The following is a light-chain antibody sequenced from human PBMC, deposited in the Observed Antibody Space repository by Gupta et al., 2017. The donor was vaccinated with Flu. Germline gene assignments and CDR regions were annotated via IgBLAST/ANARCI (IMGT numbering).Light chain of an antibody. J-gene: IGLJ2*01. V-gene: IGLV1-40*01. CDR3: QSYDSSMSGSVV. Sequence: QSVLTQPPSVSGAPGQRVSISCSGSSSSIGAGYDVHWYQQFPGTAPRLLIYGDNNRSSGVPDRFSGATSGSSAYLVINGVQAEDEADEYCQSYDSSMSGSVVFGGGTRLSV. CDR2: GDN. CDR1: SSSIGAGYD.